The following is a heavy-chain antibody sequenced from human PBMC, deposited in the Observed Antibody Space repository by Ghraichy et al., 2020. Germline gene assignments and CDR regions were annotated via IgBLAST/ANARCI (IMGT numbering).Heavy chain of an antibody. V-gene: IGHV3-23*01. Sequence: GGSLRLSCEVSGFTFSSYAMNWVRQAPGKGLEWVSTISGSGGSTYYADSVKGRFTISRDNSKNTLYLQMNSLRAEDTALYYCAKRAVAGDIYYFDYWGQGTLVTVSS. D-gene: IGHD6-19*01. CDR2: ISGSGGST. CDR1: GFTFSSYA. J-gene: IGHJ4*02. CDR3: AKRAVAGDIYYFDY.